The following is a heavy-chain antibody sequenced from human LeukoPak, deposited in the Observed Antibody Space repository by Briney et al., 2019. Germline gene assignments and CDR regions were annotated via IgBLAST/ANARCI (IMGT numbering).Heavy chain of an antibody. D-gene: IGHD3-3*01. Sequence: PSETLSLTCAVYGGSFSGYYWSWIRQPPGKGVEWIGEINHSGSTNYNPSLKSRVTTSVDTSKNQFSLKLSSVTAVDTAVYYCARVRGITIFGVVTPFVYYYMDVWGKGTTVTVSS. V-gene: IGHV4-34*01. CDR2: INHSGST. CDR1: GGSFSGYY. J-gene: IGHJ6*03. CDR3: ARVRGITIFGVVTPFVYYYMDV.